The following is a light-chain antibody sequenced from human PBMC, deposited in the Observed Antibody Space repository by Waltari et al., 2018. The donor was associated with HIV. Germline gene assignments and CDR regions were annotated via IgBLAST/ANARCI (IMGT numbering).Light chain of an antibody. V-gene: IGKV1-27*01. CDR1: QDIGNN. CDR3: QKYNGAPFT. J-gene: IGKJ4*01. CDR2: AAS. Sequence: DIQMTQSPASLSASVGDRVTITCRPSQDIGNNLAWYQHHPGKVPKLLIYAASTLQSGVPSRFRGSGSGTDFTLTITSLQPEDVATYFCQKYNGAPFTFGGGTKVELK.